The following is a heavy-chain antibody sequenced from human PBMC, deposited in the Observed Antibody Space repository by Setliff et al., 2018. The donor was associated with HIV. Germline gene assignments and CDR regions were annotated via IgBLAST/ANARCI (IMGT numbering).Heavy chain of an antibody. Sequence: GSLRLSCVASGFTVSRAYMSWVRQGAGKGLECVAVIYNGGGTDYSDSVKSRFSISRDNSKNILHLQMNSLKIDDAGVYFCTRDRPAYYDASGDYLPSEFYYYYTNDVWGKGTTVTVS. CDR2: IYNGGGT. V-gene: IGHV3-66*01. CDR1: GFTVSRAY. CDR3: TRDRPAYYDASGDYLPSEFYYYYTNDV. J-gene: IGHJ6*03. D-gene: IGHD3-22*01.